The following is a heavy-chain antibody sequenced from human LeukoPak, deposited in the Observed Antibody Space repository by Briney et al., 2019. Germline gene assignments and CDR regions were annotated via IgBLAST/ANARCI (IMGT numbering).Heavy chain of an antibody. V-gene: IGHV3-23*01. Sequence: GGSLRLSCAASGFTFSSYAMSWVRQVPGKGLEWVSAISGSGGSTYYADSVKGRFTISRDNSKNTLYLQMNSLRAEDTAVYYCAKGPPRGYCSGGSCYFDYWGQGTLVTVSS. CDR3: AKGPPRGYCSGGSCYFDY. CDR1: GFTFSSYA. D-gene: IGHD2-15*01. CDR2: ISGSGGST. J-gene: IGHJ4*02.